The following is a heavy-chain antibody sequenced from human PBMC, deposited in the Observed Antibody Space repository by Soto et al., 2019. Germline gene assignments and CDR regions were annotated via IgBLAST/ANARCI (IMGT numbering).Heavy chain of an antibody. CDR3: ARDHDELEILQGLIDY. V-gene: IGHV3-33*01. CDR1: GFTFSSYG. CDR2: IWYDGSNK. Sequence: QVQLVESGGGVVQPGRSLRLSCAASGFTFSSYGMHWVRQAPGKGLEWVAVIWYDGSNKYYADSVKGRFTISRDNSKNTLYLQMNSLRAEDTAVYYCARDHDELEILQGLIDYWGQGTLVTVSS. J-gene: IGHJ4*02. D-gene: IGHD1-7*01.